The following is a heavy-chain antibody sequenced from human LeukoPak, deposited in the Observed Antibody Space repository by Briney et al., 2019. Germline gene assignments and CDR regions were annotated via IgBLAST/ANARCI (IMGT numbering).Heavy chain of an antibody. Sequence: ASVKVSCKASGGTFSSYAITWVRQAPGQGLEWMGRIIPIFGTANYAQKFQGRVTITTDESTSTAYMELSTLRSDDAAVYYCARERPPGDSSSWFLEGYFDIWGQGTLVTVSS. V-gene: IGHV1-69*05. J-gene: IGHJ4*02. CDR1: GGTFSSYA. CDR2: IIPIFGTA. CDR3: ARERPPGDSSSWFLEGYFDI. D-gene: IGHD6-13*01.